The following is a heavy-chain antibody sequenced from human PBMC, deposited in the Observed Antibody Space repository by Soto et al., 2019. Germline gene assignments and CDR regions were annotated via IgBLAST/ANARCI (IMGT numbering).Heavy chain of an antibody. Sequence: GESLKISCAASGFTFCSSSMNCVRQAPGKGLEWVSYISSSSSTIYYADSVKGRFTISRDNAKNSLYLQMNSLRAEDTAVYYCARDITIFGVVHDAFDIWGQGTMVTVSS. J-gene: IGHJ3*02. V-gene: IGHV3-48*01. CDR2: ISSSSSTI. CDR3: ARDITIFGVVHDAFDI. CDR1: GFTFCSSS. D-gene: IGHD3-3*01.